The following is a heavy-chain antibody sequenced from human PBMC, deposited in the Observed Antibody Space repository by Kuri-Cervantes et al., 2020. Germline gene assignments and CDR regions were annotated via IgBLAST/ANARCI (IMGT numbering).Heavy chain of an antibody. CDR3: AGGDLDY. CDR2: INPNSGDT. Sequence: ASVKVSCKASGYTFTGYYLYWVRQAPGQGLEWMGQINPNSGDTEFPQKFQGRVTMTRDTSISTAYMELSSLRPDDTAVYYCAGGDLDYWGQGTLVTVSS. CDR1: GYTFTGYY. J-gene: IGHJ4*02. D-gene: IGHD2-21*02. V-gene: IGHV1-2*06.